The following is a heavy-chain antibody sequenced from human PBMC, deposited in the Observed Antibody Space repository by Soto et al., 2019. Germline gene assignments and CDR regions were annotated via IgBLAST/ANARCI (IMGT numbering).Heavy chain of an antibody. CDR2: IGAGGDT. CDR1: GFIFSSSD. V-gene: IGHV3-13*01. J-gene: IGHJ2*01. D-gene: IGHD6-13*01. CDR3: AREGRSSTWYDWYFDL. Sequence: EEQLVESGGGLVQPGGSLRLPCAASGFIFSSSDMHWVPQVKGKGLEWVSAIGAGGDTYYPDSVKGRFTISRENAKNSLYLQMNSLRDEDTAVYFCAREGRSSTWYDWYFDLWGRGILVTVSS.